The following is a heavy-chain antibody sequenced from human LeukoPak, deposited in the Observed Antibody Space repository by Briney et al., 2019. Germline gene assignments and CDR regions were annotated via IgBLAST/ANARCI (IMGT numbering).Heavy chain of an antibody. V-gene: IGHV3-30-3*01. CDR2: ITYDGSDK. CDR3: MSYAGRSDDY. D-gene: IGHD3-16*01. Sequence: GGSLRLFCAASGFTFSTYAMHWVRQAPGKWLEWVAVITYDGSDKYYADSVKGRFTISRDNSMNTVYLQMNSLRAEDTAVYYCMSYAGRSDDYWGQGTLVTVSS. J-gene: IGHJ4*02. CDR1: GFTFSTYA.